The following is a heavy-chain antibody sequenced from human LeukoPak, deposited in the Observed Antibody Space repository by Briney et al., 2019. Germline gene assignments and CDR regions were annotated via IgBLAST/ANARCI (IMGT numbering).Heavy chain of an antibody. CDR1: GYTFTSYD. J-gene: IGHJ5*02. V-gene: IGHV1-8*01. CDR2: MNPNSGNT. D-gene: IGHD3-10*01. CDR3: ARGRGMVRGVIYGDNWFDP. Sequence: GASVKVSCKASGYTFTSYDINWVRQATGQGLEWMGWMNPNSGNTGYAQKFQGRVTMTRNTSISTAYMELSSLRSEDTAAYYCARGRGMVRGVIYGDNWFDPWGQGTLVTVSS.